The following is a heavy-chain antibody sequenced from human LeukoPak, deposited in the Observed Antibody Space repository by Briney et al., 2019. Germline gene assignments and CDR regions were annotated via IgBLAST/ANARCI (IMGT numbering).Heavy chain of an antibody. D-gene: IGHD6-13*01. CDR3: ARDYVWQQLVNYFDY. Sequence: GGSLRISCAASGFTFSSYAMHWVRQAPGKGLEWVAVISYDGSNKYYADSVKGRFTISRDNSKNTLYLQMNSLRAEDTAVYYCARDYVWQQLVNYFDYWGQGTLVTVSS. J-gene: IGHJ4*02. CDR1: GFTFSSYA. CDR2: ISYDGSNK. V-gene: IGHV3-30-3*01.